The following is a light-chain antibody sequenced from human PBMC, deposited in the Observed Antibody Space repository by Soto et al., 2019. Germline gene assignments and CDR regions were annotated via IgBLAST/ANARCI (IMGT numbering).Light chain of an antibody. CDR3: QYYDTSPAWT. Sequence: ESVLTQSPGILSLSPGERATLSCRASQSLTSSYLAWYQQKPGQAPRPLIYAASRRATGIPDRFSGSGSGTDFTLIISRLEAEDSAVYYCQYYDTSPAWTFGQGTRVEIK. CDR1: QSLTSSY. J-gene: IGKJ1*01. V-gene: IGKV3-20*01. CDR2: AAS.